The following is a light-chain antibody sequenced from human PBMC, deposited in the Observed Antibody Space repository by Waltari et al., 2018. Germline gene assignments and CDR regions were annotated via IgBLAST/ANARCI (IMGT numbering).Light chain of an antibody. CDR1: QSIFTY. CDR2: GAS. CDR3: QQRNNWPIT. Sequence: ETVLTQSPATLSLSPGERATLSCRASQSIFTYLAWYQQKPGQAPRLLIYGASNRATGVPPRFSGSGSGTDFTLTISSLEPEDFAVYYCQQRNNWPITYGQGTRLEIK. V-gene: IGKV3-11*01. J-gene: IGKJ5*01.